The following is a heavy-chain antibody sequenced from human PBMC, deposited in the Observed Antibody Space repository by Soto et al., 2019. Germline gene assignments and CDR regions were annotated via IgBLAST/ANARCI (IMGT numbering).Heavy chain of an antibody. CDR1: GFTFSSHG. Sequence: GGSLRLSCAASGFTFSSHGMHWVRQAPGKGLEWVAVISYDGSNKYYADSVKGRFTISRDNSKNTLYLQMNSLRAEDTAVYYCAKDLRFLREPIYYFDYWGQGTLVTVSS. J-gene: IGHJ4*02. V-gene: IGHV3-30*18. D-gene: IGHD1-26*01. CDR2: ISYDGSNK. CDR3: AKDLRFLREPIYYFDY.